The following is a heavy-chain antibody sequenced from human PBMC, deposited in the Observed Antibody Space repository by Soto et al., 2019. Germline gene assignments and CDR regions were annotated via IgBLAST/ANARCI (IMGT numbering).Heavy chain of an antibody. CDR2: ISHSGST. CDR1: GGSFSGYY. V-gene: IGHV4-34*01. CDR3: ARGRHLYYYDSTGRWFDP. Sequence: SETLSLTCAVYGGSFSGYYWSWIRQPPGKGLEWIGEISHSGSTNYNPSLKSRVTISVDTSKNQFSLKLSSVTAADTAVYYCARGRHLYYYDSTGRWFDPWGQGTLVTVSS. D-gene: IGHD3-22*01. J-gene: IGHJ5*02.